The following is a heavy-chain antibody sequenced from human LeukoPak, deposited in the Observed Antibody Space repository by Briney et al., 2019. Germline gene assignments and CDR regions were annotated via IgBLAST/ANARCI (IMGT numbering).Heavy chain of an antibody. D-gene: IGHD6-13*01. V-gene: IGHV1-69*04. CDR3: ANTYSSSWFGP. CDR2: IIPILGIA. J-gene: IGHJ5*02. CDR1: GGTFSSYA. Sequence: SVKVSCEASGGTFSSYAISWVRQAPGQGLEWMGRIIPILGIANYAQKFQGRVTITADKPTSTAYMELSSLRSEDTAVYYCANTYSSSWFGPWGQGTLVTVSS.